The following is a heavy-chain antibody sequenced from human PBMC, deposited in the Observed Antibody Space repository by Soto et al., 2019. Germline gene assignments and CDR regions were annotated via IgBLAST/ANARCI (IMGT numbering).Heavy chain of an antibody. Sequence: SVKVSCKASGGTFSSYAISWVRQAPGQGLEWMGGIIPIFGTANYAQKFQGRVTITADESTSTAYMELSSLRSEDTAVYYCARDILVVVAASDYFGMDVWGEGTTVAFS. CDR2: IIPIFGTA. V-gene: IGHV1-69*13. CDR1: GGTFSSYA. J-gene: IGHJ6*02. CDR3: ARDILVVVAASDYFGMDV. D-gene: IGHD2-15*01.